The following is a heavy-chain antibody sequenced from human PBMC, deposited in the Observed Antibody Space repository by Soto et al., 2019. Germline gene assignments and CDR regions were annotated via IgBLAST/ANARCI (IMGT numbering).Heavy chain of an antibody. CDR1: GFTFSNYG. J-gene: IGHJ4*02. CDR2: IWYDGFNK. Sequence: GGSLRLSCAVSGFTFSNYGIHWVRQAPGKGLEWVAVIWYDGFNKYYADSVKGRFTISRDASKNTMYLQINSLRVEDTAIYYCARVPFGTTPDFDFWGQGTLVTVSS. V-gene: IGHV3-33*01. CDR3: ARVPFGTTPDFDF. D-gene: IGHD1-1*01.